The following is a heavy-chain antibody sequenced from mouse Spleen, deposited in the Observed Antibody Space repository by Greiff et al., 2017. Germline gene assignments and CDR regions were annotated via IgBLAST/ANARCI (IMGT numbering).Heavy chain of an antibody. CDR1: GFTFSDYG. Sequence: EVKLMESGGGLVKPGGSLKLSCAASGFTFSDYGMHWVRQAPEKGLEWVAYISSGSSTIYYADTVKGRFTISRDNAKNTLFLQMTSLRSEDTAMYYCARRNSYYRYLDYWGQGTTLTVSS. CDR2: ISSGSSTI. D-gene: IGHD2-14*01. CDR3: ARRNSYYRYLDY. J-gene: IGHJ2*01. V-gene: IGHV5-17*01.